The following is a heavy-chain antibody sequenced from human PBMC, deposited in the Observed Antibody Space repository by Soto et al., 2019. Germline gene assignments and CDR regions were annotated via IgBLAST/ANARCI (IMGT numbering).Heavy chain of an antibody. J-gene: IGHJ4*02. V-gene: IGHV1-8*01. CDR2: MNPYNGNT. CDR1: GYTFNTYD. CDR3: ARRKERSGPHYFDY. Sequence: ASVKVSGKASGYTFNTYDIYWMRQASGQGLEWMGWMNPYNGNTGYAQKFQGRVTVTRNTSISTVYMELSGLRPDDTAVYYCARRKERSGPHYFDYWGQGSQVTV.